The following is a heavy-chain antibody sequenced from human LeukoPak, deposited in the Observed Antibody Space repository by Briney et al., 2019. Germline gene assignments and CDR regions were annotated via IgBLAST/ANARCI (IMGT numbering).Heavy chain of an antibody. Sequence: SVKVSCKASGGTFSSYAISWVRQALGQGLEWMGGIIPIFGTANYAQKFQGRVTITTDESTSTAYMELSSLRSEDTAVYYCASQLTHCSSTSCYHLDAFDIWGQGTMVTVSS. D-gene: IGHD2-2*01. CDR1: GGTFSSYA. J-gene: IGHJ3*02. CDR3: ASQLTHCSSTSCYHLDAFDI. CDR2: IIPIFGTA. V-gene: IGHV1-69*05.